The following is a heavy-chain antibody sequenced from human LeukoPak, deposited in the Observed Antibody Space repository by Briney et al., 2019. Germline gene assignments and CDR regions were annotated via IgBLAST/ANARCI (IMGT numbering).Heavy chain of an antibody. Sequence: PGRSLRLSCAASGFTFSSYGMHWVRQAPGKGLEWVAVISYDGSNKYYADSVKGRFTISRDNSKNTLYLQMNSLRAEDTAVYYCARGLDTYYFDSSGYYHGDYWGQGTLVTVSS. CDR3: ARGLDTYYFDSSGYYHGDY. D-gene: IGHD3-22*01. CDR2: ISYDGSNK. CDR1: GFTFSSYG. V-gene: IGHV3-30*03. J-gene: IGHJ4*02.